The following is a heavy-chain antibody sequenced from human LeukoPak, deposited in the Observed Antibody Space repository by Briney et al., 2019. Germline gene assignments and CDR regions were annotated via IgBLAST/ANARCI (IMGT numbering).Heavy chain of an antibody. CDR3: ARDGSSGWLL. CDR1: GGSISSHY. CDR2: IYCSGST. V-gene: IGHV4-59*11. Sequence: PSETLSLTCTVSGGSISSHYWSWIRQPPGKGLEWIGYIYCSGSTNYNPSLKSRVTISVDTSKNQFSLKLSSVTAADTAVYYCARDGSSGWLLWGQGTLVTVSS. D-gene: IGHD6-19*01. J-gene: IGHJ4*02.